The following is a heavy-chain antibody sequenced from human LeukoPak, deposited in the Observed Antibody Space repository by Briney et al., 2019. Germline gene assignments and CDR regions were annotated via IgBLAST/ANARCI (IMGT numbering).Heavy chain of an antibody. CDR1: VYIFTNYG. D-gene: IGHD3-10*01. Sequence: ASVRVSCKTSVYIFTNYGASWVRQAPGQGLEWMGWINVYNGHTIYAQEFQGRVTLTTDTSTSTAHMDLRSLRSDDTAVYYCVRDSDHAPDYWGQGTLVTVSS. CDR3: VRDSDHAPDY. V-gene: IGHV1-18*01. J-gene: IGHJ4*02. CDR2: INVYNGHT.